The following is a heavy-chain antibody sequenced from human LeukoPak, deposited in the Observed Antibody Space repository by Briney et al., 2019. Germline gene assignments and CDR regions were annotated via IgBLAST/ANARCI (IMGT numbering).Heavy chain of an antibody. V-gene: IGHV1-24*01. D-gene: IGHD2-15*01. J-gene: IGHJ5*02. CDR3: ATDRGYCSGGSCSNWFDP. CDR2: FDPEDGET. CDR1: GYTLTELS. Sequence: ASVKVSCKVSGYTLTELSMHWVRQAPGKGREWMGGFDPEDGETIYAQKFQGRVTMTEDTSTDTAYMELSSLRSEDTAVYYCATDRGYCSGGSCSNWFDPWGQGTLVTVSS.